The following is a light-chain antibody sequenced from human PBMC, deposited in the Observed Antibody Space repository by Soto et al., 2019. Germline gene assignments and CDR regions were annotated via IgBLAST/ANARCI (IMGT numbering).Light chain of an antibody. CDR3: RQYGSSPSYT. CDR1: QSLSSY. J-gene: IGKJ2*01. V-gene: IGKV3-20*01. CDR2: GAS. Sequence: EMVLTQSPGTRSLSPGERATLSCRASQSLSSYLAWYQQKPGQAPRLLIYGASSRATGIPDRFSGSGSGTDFTLTISRLEPEDFAVYYCRQYGSSPSYTFGQGTKLEIK.